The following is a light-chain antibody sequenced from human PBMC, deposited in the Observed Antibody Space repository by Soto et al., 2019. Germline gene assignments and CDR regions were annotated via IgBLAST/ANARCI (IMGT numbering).Light chain of an antibody. CDR1: QSVSTD. CDR2: CAS. CDR3: QQYNNWQT. V-gene: IGKV3-15*01. Sequence: EIVLTQSPATLSLSPGERATLSCRASQSVSTDLAWYQQKPAQAPRLLIYCASTRATGIPARFSGSGSGTEFTLTISSLQSEDFAVYYCQQYNNWQTFGQGTKVDIK. J-gene: IGKJ1*01.